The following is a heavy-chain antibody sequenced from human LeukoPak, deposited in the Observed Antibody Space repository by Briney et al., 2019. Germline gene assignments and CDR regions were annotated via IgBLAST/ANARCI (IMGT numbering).Heavy chain of an antibody. CDR3: ARGGRRAGVYGSSGYTYPFDY. J-gene: IGHJ4*02. Sequence: PSETLSLTCTVSGGSVSSGSYYWSWIRQPPGKGLEWIGYIYYSGSTNYNPSLKSRVTISVDTSKNQFSLKLSSVTAADTAVYYCARGGRRAGVYGSSGYTYPFDYWGQGTLVTVSS. CDR1: GGSVSSGSYY. V-gene: IGHV4-61*01. D-gene: IGHD3-22*01. CDR2: IYYSGST.